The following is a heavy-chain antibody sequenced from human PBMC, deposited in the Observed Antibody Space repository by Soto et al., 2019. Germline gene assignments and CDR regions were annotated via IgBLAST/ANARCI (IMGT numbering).Heavy chain of an antibody. CDR3: AKGPLYGDYVSG. Sequence: QLSESGGGLVQPGGSLRLSCAASGFTFSSYAMSWVRQAPGKGLEWVSGISGRGGSTYYADSVKGRFTISRDNSKNTLYLQMNSLRAEDTAVYYCAKGPLYGDYVSGWGQGTLVTVSS. J-gene: IGHJ4*02. D-gene: IGHD4-17*01. V-gene: IGHV3-23*01. CDR1: GFTFSSYA. CDR2: ISGRGGST.